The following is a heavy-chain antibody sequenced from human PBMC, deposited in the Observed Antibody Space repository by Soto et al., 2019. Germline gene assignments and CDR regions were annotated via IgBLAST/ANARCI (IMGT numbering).Heavy chain of an antibody. CDR1: GYTFTSYA. CDR3: ASCTIWSGYYYYYYGMDV. Sequence: GASVKVSCKASGYTFTSYAMHWVRQAPGQRLEWMGWINAGNGNTKYSQKFQGRVTITRDTSASTAYMELSSLRSEDTAVYYCASCTIWSGYYYYYYGMDVRGQGTTVTV. CDR2: INAGNGNT. V-gene: IGHV1-3*01. J-gene: IGHJ6*02. D-gene: IGHD3-3*01.